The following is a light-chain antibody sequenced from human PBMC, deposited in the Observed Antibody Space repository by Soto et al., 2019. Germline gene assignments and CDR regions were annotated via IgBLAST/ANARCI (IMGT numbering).Light chain of an antibody. V-gene: IGKV3-20*01. CDR3: QLYGTSPSF. CDR1: QTVSSSY. CDR2: RAS. Sequence: EIILPQSPDTLSLSPGERATLSCSASQTVSSSYLAWYQQKPGQAPRLLIYRASSRATGIPDRFSGSGSGTDFTLTISRLGPEDFAVYYCQLYGTSPSFFGQGTRLEIK. J-gene: IGKJ5*01.